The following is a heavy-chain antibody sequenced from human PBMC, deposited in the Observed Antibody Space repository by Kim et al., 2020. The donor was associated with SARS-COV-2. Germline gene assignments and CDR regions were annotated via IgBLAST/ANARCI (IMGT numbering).Heavy chain of an antibody. Sequence: SETLSLTCAVSGGSISSSNWWSWVRQPPGKGLEWIGEIYHSGSTNYNPSLKSRVTISVDKSKNQFSLKLSSATAADTAVYYCATLSTTGTTRDYYYYYGMDVWGQGTTVTVSS. D-gene: IGHD1-1*01. J-gene: IGHJ6*02. V-gene: IGHV4-4*02. CDR1: GGSISSSNW. CDR3: ATLSTTGTTRDYYYYYGMDV. CDR2: IYHSGST.